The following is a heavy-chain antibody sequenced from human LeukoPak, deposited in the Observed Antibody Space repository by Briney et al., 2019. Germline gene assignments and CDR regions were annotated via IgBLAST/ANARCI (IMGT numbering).Heavy chain of an antibody. D-gene: IGHD6-19*01. J-gene: IGHJ4*02. CDR1: GFTFSSYG. CDR2: IWYDGSNK. CDR3: ARGSSSGWKFDY. V-gene: IGHV3-33*01. Sequence: GGSLRLSCAASGFTFSSYGMHWVRQAPGKGLEWVAVIWYDGSNKYYADSVKGRFAISRDNSKNTLYLQMNSLRAEDTAVYYCARGSSSGWKFDYWGQGTLVTVSS.